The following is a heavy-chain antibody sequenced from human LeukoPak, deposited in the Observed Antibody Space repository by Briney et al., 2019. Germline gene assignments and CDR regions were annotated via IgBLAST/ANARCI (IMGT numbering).Heavy chain of an antibody. CDR3: AKAGDTSSSPLFLD. Sequence: GGSLRLSCAASGFTFSSYSMNWVRQAPGKGLEWVSSISSSSSYIYYADSVKGRFTISRDNAKNSLYLQMNSLRAEDTAVYYCAKAGDTSSSPLFLDWGQGTLVTVSS. J-gene: IGHJ4*02. V-gene: IGHV3-21*04. CDR2: ISSSSSYI. D-gene: IGHD6-6*01. CDR1: GFTFSSYS.